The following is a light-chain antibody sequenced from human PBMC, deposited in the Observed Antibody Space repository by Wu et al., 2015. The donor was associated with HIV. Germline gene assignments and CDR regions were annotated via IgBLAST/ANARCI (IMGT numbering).Light chain of an antibody. CDR2: TAS. CDR1: QSISSF. Sequence: DIQMTQSPSSLSASVGDRVTITCRASQSISSFLNWYQQKPGKAPKLLIYTASSLQSGVPSRFSGSGSGTDFTLTISSLQPEDFATYYCQPSYSTPYTFGPGPSWRSN. CDR3: QPSYSTPYT. V-gene: IGKV1-39*01. J-gene: IGKJ2*01.